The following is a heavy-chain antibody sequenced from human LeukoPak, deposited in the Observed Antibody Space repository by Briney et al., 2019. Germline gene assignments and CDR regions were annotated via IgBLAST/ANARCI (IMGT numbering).Heavy chain of an antibody. J-gene: IGHJ4*02. CDR1: GFTFSDYY. D-gene: IGHD6-13*01. Sequence: GGSLRLSCAASGFTFSDYYMSWIRQAPGKGLEWVSYISSSGSTIYYADSVKGRFTISRDNARNSLYLQMNSLRAEDTAVYYCARGDTGYSSSWYFDYWGQGTLVTVSS. V-gene: IGHV3-11*04. CDR2: ISSSGSTI. CDR3: ARGDTGYSSSWYFDY.